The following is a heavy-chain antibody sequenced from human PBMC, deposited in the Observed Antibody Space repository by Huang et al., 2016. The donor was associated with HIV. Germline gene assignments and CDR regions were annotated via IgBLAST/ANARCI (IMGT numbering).Heavy chain of an antibody. CDR2: ISYDGSSK. D-gene: IGHD1-26*01. J-gene: IGHJ4*02. CDR3: AKDGRGSGTYYDYFEY. CDR1: GFTFNKFD. Sequence: QVQLVESGGGVVQPGRSLRLSCAAFGFTFNKFDMHWVSQAPGKGVEGVAIISYDGSSKYLADSVKGRFTISRDNSKNTVYLQMNSLRVEDTAVYYCAKDGRGSGTYYDYFEYWGQGTLVTVSS. V-gene: IGHV3-30*18.